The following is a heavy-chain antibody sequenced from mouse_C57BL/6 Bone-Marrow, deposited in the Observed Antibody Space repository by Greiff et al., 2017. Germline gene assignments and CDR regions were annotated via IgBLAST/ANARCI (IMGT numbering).Heavy chain of an antibody. Sequence: QVQLKESGPGLVQPSQSLSITCTVSGFSLTSYGVHWVRQSPGKGLEWLGVIWSGGSTDYNAAFISRLSISKDNSKSQVFFKMNSLQADDTAIYYCARRAYYYGSSYAMDYWGQGTSVTVSS. CDR2: IWSGGST. D-gene: IGHD1-1*01. J-gene: IGHJ4*01. CDR1: GFSLTSYG. V-gene: IGHV2-2*01. CDR3: ARRAYYYGSSYAMDY.